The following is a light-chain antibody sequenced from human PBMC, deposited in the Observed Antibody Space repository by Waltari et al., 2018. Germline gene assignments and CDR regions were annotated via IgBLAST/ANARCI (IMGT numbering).Light chain of an antibody. CDR1: QDIRRT. V-gene: IGKV3-20*01. Sequence: EIVLTQSPSTLSLSPGERATLSCRASQDIRRTLAWYQQKPGQPPRFLIYGASNRATGIPDRFSGTGSETDFSLTISRLEPEDFAVYFCQHYLRLPVTYGQGTKVEIK. CDR2: GAS. CDR3: QHYLRLPVT. J-gene: IGKJ1*01.